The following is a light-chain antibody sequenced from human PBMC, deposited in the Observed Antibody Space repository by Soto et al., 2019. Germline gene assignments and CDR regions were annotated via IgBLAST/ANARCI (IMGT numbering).Light chain of an antibody. Sequence: AIQMTQSPSSLSASVGDRVTITCRASQGIGNDVAWYQQKPGKAPKLLIYDASTLESGVPSRFSGSGFGTEFSLTISSLQPDDFASYYCQQYNTLSGTFGQGTKVEIK. CDR1: QGIGND. V-gene: IGKV1-13*02. CDR3: QQYNTLSGT. J-gene: IGKJ1*01. CDR2: DAS.